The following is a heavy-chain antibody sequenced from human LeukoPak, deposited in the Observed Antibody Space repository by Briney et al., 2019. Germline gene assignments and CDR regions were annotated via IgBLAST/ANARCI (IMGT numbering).Heavy chain of an antibody. CDR2: IIPIFGTA. V-gene: IGHV1-69*05. CDR1: GGTFSSYA. J-gene: IGHJ5*02. D-gene: IGHD1-7*01. CDR3: ARGEHYGSITGTRWFDP. Sequence: ASVKVSCKASGGTFSSYAISWVRQAPGQGLEWMGGIIPIFGTANYAQKFQGRVTITTDESTSTAYMELSSLRSEDTAVYYCARGEHYGSITGTRWFDPWGQGTLVTVSS.